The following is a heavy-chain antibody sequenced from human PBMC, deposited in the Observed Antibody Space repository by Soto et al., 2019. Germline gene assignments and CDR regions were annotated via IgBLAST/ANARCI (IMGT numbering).Heavy chain of an antibody. J-gene: IGHJ6*02. Sequence: ASVKVSCKASGFTFTSSAVQWVRQARGQRLEWIGWIVVGSGNTNYAQKFQERATITRDMSTSTAYMELSSLRSEDTAVYYCAADGPLGYCSSTSCYEGVRGQGPTVTVSS. CDR3: AADGPLGYCSSTSCYEGV. D-gene: IGHD2-2*01. CDR1: GFTFTSSA. V-gene: IGHV1-58*01. CDR2: IVVGSGNT.